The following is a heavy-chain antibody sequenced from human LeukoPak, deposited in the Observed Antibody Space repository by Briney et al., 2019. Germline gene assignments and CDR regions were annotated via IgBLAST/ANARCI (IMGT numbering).Heavy chain of an antibody. CDR1: GGSISSYY. CDR3: ARRSGVADY. CDR2: IYYSGST. J-gene: IGHJ4*02. V-gene: IGHV4-59*01. D-gene: IGHD2-15*01. Sequence: SETLSLTCTVSGGSISSYYWSWIRQPPGKGLEWIGYIYYSGSTNYNPSLKSRVTISVDTSKNQFSLKLSSVTAADTAVYYCARRSGVADYWGQGILVTVSS.